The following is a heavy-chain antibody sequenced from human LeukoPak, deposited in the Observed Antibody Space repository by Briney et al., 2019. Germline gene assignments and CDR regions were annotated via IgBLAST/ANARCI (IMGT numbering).Heavy chain of an antibody. V-gene: IGHV3-74*01. Sequence: PGGSLRLSCAASGFTVSSNYMSWVRQAPGKGLVWVSRINSDGSSTSYADSVKGRFTISRDNAKNMLYLQMNSLRAEDTAVYYCARGYFDYWGQGTLVTVSS. CDR2: INSDGSST. J-gene: IGHJ4*02. CDR3: ARGYFDY. CDR1: GFTVSSNY.